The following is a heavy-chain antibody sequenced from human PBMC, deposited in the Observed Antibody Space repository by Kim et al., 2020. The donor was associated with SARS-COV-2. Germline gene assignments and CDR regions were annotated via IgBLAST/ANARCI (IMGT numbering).Heavy chain of an antibody. CDR3: ARSIGYVWGSYRSVFKPFDY. CDR1: GGTFSSYA. V-gene: IGHV1-69*13. CDR2: IIPIFGTA. J-gene: IGHJ4*02. D-gene: IGHD3-16*02. Sequence: SVKVSCKASGGTFSSYAISWVRQAPGQGLEWMGGIIPIFGTANYAQKFQGRVTITADESTSTAYMELSSLRSEDTAVYYCARSIGYVWGSYRSVFKPFDYWGQGTLVTVSS.